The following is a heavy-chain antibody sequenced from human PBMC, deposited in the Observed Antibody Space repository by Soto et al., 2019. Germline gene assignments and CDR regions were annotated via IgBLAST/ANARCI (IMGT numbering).Heavy chain of an antibody. CDR2: VSHDGRNT. CDR3: PKGGRQWLVTSDFNY. D-gene: IGHD6-19*01. V-gene: IGHV3-30*18. Sequence: VPLVESGGGVVQPGRSLRLSCAASGFTFSDYAMHWVRQAPGKGLEWVAVVSHDGRNTHYADSVKGRFTISRDSSKNTVSLEMTSLRAEDTAVYSCPKGGRQWLVTSDFNYWGQGALVTVSS. CDR1: GFTFSDYA. J-gene: IGHJ4*02.